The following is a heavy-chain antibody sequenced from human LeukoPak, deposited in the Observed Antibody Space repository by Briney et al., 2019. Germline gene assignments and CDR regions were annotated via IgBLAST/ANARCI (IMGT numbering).Heavy chain of an antibody. CDR3: ARVKSYYYDTSDKDAFDI. D-gene: IGHD3-22*01. Sequence: ASVKVSCKASGYTFTGYYMHWVRQAPGQGLEWMGGIIPIFGTANYAQKFQGRVTITADESTSTAYMELSSLRSEDTAVYYCARVKSYYYDTSDKDAFDIWGQGTMVTVSS. CDR1: GYTFTGYY. CDR2: IIPIFGTA. J-gene: IGHJ3*02. V-gene: IGHV1-69*13.